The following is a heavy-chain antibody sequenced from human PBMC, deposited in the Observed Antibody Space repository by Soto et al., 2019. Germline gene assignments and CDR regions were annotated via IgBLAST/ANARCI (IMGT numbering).Heavy chain of an antibody. CDR3: ARARVDFWSGRHYFDY. J-gene: IGHJ4*02. CDR2: IYYSGST. D-gene: IGHD3-3*01. V-gene: IGHV4-30-4*01. Sequence: SETLSLTCTVSGGSISSGDYYWSWIRQPPGKGLEWIGYIYYSGSTYYNPSLKSRVTISVDTSKNQFSLKLGSVTAADTAVYYCARARVDFWSGRHYFDYWGQGTLVTVSS. CDR1: GGSISSGDYY.